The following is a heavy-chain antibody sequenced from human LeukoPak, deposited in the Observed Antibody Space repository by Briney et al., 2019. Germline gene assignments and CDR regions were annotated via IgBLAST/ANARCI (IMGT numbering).Heavy chain of an antibody. CDR3: ATDPYYGSGRPFDY. V-gene: IGHV1-24*01. Sequence: GASVKVSCKVSGYTLTELSMHWVRQAPGKGLEWMGGFDPEDGETIYAQKFQGRVTMTEDTSTDTAYMELGSLRSEDTAVYYCATDPYYGSGRPFDYWGQGTLVTVSS. J-gene: IGHJ4*02. CDR2: FDPEDGET. CDR1: GYTLTELS. D-gene: IGHD3-10*01.